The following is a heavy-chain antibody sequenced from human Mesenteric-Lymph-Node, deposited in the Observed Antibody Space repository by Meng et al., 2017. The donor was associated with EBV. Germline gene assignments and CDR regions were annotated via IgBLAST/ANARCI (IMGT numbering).Heavy chain of an antibody. CDR2: ISSSSSYI. V-gene: IGHV3-21*01. CDR1: GFTCSSYS. J-gene: IGHJ4*01. Sequence: EVQLVESGGCLVKAGGSLRPSCAASGFTCSSYSMNWVRQAPGKGLEWVSSISSSSSYIYYADSMKCRFTISRDNAKNSLYLQMNSLRAEDTAVYYCARVGRFLGPTDYWGHGPLVTVYS. CDR3: ARVGRFLGPTDY. D-gene: IGHD3-3*01.